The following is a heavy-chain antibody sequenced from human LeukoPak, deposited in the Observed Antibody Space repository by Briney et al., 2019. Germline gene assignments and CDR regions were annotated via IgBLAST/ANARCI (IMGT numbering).Heavy chain of an antibody. CDR3: ARHGYSGYDHFDY. CDR1: GFTFSTYW. V-gene: IGHV3-7*01. CDR2: IKQDGSEK. D-gene: IGHD5-12*01. Sequence: PGGSLRLSCAASGFTFSTYWMSWVRSAPGKGLEWVANIKQDGSEKYYVDSVKGRFTLSTDNAKNSLYLQMNGLRGEDTAVYYCARHGYSGYDHFDYWGQGTVVAVSS. J-gene: IGHJ4*02.